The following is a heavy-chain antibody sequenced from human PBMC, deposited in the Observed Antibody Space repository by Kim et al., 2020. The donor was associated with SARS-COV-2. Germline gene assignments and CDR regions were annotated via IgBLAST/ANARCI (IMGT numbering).Heavy chain of an antibody. CDR1: GYTFTSYG. Sequence: ASVKVSCKASGYTFTSYGISWVRQAPGQGLEWMGWISAYNGNTNYAQKLQGRVTMTTDTSTSTAYMELRSLRSDDTAVYYCARKWGGYYGSGNYYGMDVWGQGTTVTVSS. V-gene: IGHV1-18*01. CDR2: ISAYNGNT. J-gene: IGHJ6*02. CDR3: ARKWGGYYGSGNYYGMDV. D-gene: IGHD3-10*01.